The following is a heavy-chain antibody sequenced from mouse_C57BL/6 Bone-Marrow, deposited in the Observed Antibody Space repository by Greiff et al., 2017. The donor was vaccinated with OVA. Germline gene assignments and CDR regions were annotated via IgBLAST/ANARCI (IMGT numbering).Heavy chain of an antibody. CDR1: GSPFTRYW. D-gene: IGHD3-3*01. Sequence: QVQLQQPGAALVQPGASVKLSCKASGSPFTRYWMHWVQQRPGRGLEWIGRIGPSSGGTKYHETLKSKATLTVDKPSSTTYRQRSNLTSEDSGVYYCARSREAMDYWGQGTSVTVSA. CDR3: ARSREAMDY. CDR2: IGPSSGGT. V-gene: IGHV1-72*01. J-gene: IGHJ4*01.